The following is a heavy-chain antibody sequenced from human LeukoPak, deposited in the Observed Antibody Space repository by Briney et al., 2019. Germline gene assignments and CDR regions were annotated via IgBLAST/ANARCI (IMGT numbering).Heavy chain of an antibody. Sequence: GASVKVSCKPSGYTFTSYAISWLRQAPGQGLEWMGWISGYNGKTKYAQKLQGRVTMTTDTSTSTAYMELRSLRSDDTAVYYCARMAYDILTGYFQPNWFDPWGQGTLVTVSS. J-gene: IGHJ5*02. CDR2: ISGYNGKT. CDR3: ARMAYDILTGYFQPNWFDP. D-gene: IGHD3-9*01. V-gene: IGHV1-18*01. CDR1: GYTFTSYA.